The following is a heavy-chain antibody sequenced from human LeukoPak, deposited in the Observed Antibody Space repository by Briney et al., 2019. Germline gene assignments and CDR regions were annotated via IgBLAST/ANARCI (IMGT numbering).Heavy chain of an antibody. Sequence: SETLSLTCTVSSGSINNYYWNWIRQPTGKGLEWIGYIYYSGITDYNPSLKSRVTISIDTSKKQFSLKLRSVTAADTAIYYCARQKMFDSWGQGTLVTVSS. CDR1: SGSINNYY. CDR3: ARQKMFDS. CDR2: IYYSGIT. J-gene: IGHJ4*02. V-gene: IGHV4-59*08.